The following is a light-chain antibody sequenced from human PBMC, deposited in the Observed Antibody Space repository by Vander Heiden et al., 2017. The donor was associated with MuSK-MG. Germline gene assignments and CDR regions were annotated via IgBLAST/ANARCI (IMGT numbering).Light chain of an antibody. V-gene: IGLV3-21*02. CDR3: QVWDSSSDHLWV. Sequence: SYVLTQPPSVSVAPGQTARITCGGNNIASTSVHWYQQKPGQASLLVVFDYSDRRAWIPERFSGSNSGNTATLTISRVEAGEKAAYYCQVWDSSSDHLWVFGGGTKLTVL. CDR1: NIASTS. J-gene: IGLJ3*02. CDR2: DYS.